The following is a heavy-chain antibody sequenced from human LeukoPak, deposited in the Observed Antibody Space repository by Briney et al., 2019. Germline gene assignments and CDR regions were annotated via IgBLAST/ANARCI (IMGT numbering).Heavy chain of an antibody. J-gene: IGHJ5*02. V-gene: IGHV5-51*01. D-gene: IGHD2-2*02. CDR3: ARLGPAAIPFWFDP. CDR1: GYSFTSYW. Sequence: GESLKISSKGSGYSFTSYWIGWVRQMPGKGLEWMGIIYPGDSDPRYRPSFQGQVTISADKSISTAYLQWSSLKASDTAMYYCARLGPAAIPFWFDPWGQGTLVTVSS. CDR2: IYPGDSDP.